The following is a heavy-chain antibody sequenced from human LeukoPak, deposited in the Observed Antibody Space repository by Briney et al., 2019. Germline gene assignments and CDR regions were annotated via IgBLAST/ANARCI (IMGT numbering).Heavy chain of an antibody. J-gene: IGHJ4*02. D-gene: IGHD5-24*01. CDR3: ARDGVEMATKD. CDR1: GGTFSSYA. V-gene: IGHV1-69*13. CDR2: IIPIFGTA. Sequence: SVNVSCKASGGTFSSYAISWVRQAPGQGLEWMGGIIPIFGTANYAQKFQGRVTITADESTRTAYMELSSLRSEDTAVYYCARDGVEMATKDWGQGTLVTVSS.